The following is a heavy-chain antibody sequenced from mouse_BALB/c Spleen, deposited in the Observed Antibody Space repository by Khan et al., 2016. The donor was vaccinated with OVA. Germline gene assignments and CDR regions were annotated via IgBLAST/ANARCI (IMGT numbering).Heavy chain of an antibody. CDR2: ITSGGSYT. CDR1: GFAFSSYD. J-gene: IGHJ2*01. V-gene: IGHV5-9*02. CDR3: ASTLPRTVVDY. Sequence: EVQRVESGGGLVKPGGSLKLSCAASGFAFSSYDMSWVRQTPEKRLEWVATITSGGSYTYYPDSVKGRFTISRDNARNTLYLQMSSLRSEDTAVYDCASTLPRTVVDYWGQGSILTVSS.